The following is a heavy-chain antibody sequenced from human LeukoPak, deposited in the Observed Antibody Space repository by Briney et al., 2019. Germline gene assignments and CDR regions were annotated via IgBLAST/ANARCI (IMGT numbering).Heavy chain of an antibody. Sequence: PGGSLRLSCAASGFTFSSYWMSWVRQAPGKGLEWVANIKQDGREKYYVDSVKGRFTISRDNAKNSLYLQMNSLRAEDTAVYYCAREDIVVVPAAMPIDYWGQGTLVTVSS. J-gene: IGHJ4*02. CDR2: IKQDGREK. V-gene: IGHV3-7*04. CDR3: AREDIVVVPAAMPIDY. D-gene: IGHD2-2*01. CDR1: GFTFSSYW.